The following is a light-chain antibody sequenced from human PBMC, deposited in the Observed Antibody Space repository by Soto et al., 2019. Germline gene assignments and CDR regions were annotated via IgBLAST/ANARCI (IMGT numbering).Light chain of an antibody. CDR2: EVT. CDR3: SSYTIRNTPL. Sequence: QSVLTQPASVSGSPGQSITISCTGTSSDVGGYNYVSWYQQHPGKAPKLMIYEVTNRPSGVSNRFSGSKSGNTASLSISGLQVEDEADYYCSSYTIRNTPLFGGGTKVTGL. V-gene: IGLV2-14*01. CDR1: SSDVGGYNY. J-gene: IGLJ2*01.